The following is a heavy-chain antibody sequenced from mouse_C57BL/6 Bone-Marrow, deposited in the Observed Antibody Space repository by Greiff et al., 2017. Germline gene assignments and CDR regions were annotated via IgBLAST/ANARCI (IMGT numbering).Heavy chain of an antibody. D-gene: IGHD2-1*01. V-gene: IGHV5-12*01. CDR2: ISNGGGST. CDR3: ASLYGNPYAMDD. Sequence: EVMLVESGGGLVQPGGSLKLSCAASGFTFSDYYMYWVRQTPEKRLEWVAYISNGGGSTYYPDTVKGRFTISRDNAKNTLYLQMSRLKSEDTAMYYCASLYGNPYAMDDWGQGTSVTVSS. CDR1: GFTFSDYY. J-gene: IGHJ4*01.